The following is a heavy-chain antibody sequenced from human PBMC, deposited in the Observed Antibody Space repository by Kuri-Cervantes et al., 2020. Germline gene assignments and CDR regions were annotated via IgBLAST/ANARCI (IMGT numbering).Heavy chain of an antibody. CDR2: INPNSGGT. Sequence: ASVKVSCKASGYTFTGYYMHWVRQAPGQGLEWMGWINPNSGGTNYAQKFQGWVTMTSDTSISTAYMELSRLRSDGTAVYYCARGGLDYGGNDFDYWGQGTLVTVSS. D-gene: IGHD4-23*01. CDR1: GYTFTGYY. V-gene: IGHV1-2*04. J-gene: IGHJ4*02. CDR3: ARGGLDYGGNDFDY.